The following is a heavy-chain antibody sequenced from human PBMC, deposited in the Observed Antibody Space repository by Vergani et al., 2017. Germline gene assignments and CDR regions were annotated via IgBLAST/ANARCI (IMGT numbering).Heavy chain of an antibody. D-gene: IGHD2-2*01. V-gene: IGHV3-30*02. J-gene: IGHJ6*02. CDR3: ANSYCSSLSCYAFYGMEV. CDR2: LRYEGSNE. Sequence: QVQLVESGGGVVQPGGSLRLSCAASGFSFSTYGMHWVRQAPGRGLEWVAFLRYEGSNEYDGDAVKGRFIISRDNSKNMLSLEMHSLRPEDTAVYYCANSYCSSLSCYAFYGMEVWGQGTTVTVSS. CDR1: GFSFSTYG.